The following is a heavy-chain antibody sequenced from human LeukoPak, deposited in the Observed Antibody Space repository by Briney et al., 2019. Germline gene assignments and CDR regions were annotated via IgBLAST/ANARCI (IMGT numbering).Heavy chain of an antibody. V-gene: IGHV1-8*03. Sequence: ASVKVSCKASGYTFTSYDINWVRQATGQGLEWMGWMNPNSGNTGYAQKFQGRVTITRNTSISTAYMELSSLRSDDTAVYYCARAYGDYEGFDYWGQGTLVTVSS. CDR2: MNPNSGNT. J-gene: IGHJ4*02. CDR1: GYTFTSYD. D-gene: IGHD4-17*01. CDR3: ARAYGDYEGFDY.